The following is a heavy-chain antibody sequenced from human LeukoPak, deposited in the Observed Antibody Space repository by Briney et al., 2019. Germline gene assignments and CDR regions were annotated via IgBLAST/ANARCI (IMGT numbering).Heavy chain of an antibody. Sequence: ASVKVSCKASGYTFTSYDINWVRQATGQGLEWMGWMNPNSGNTGYAQKFQGRVTMTRNTSISTACMVLSSLRSEDTAVYYCARRNWGIAAADYWGQGTLVTVSS. CDR3: ARRNWGIAAADY. D-gene: IGHD6-13*01. CDR2: MNPNSGNT. V-gene: IGHV1-8*01. J-gene: IGHJ4*02. CDR1: GYTFTSYD.